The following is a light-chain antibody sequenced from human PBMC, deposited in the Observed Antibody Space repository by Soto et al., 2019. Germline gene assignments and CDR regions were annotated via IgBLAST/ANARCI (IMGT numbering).Light chain of an antibody. Sequence: EILFSQAPGTLSFSPGERATLSCRASQCVSSSYLAWYQQKPGQAPRLLIYGASSRATGIPDRFSGSGSGTDFTLTISRLEPEDFAVYYCQQYGSSLITFGQGTRLEIK. CDR1: QCVSSSY. J-gene: IGKJ5*01. CDR3: QQYGSSLIT. CDR2: GAS. V-gene: IGKV3-20*01.